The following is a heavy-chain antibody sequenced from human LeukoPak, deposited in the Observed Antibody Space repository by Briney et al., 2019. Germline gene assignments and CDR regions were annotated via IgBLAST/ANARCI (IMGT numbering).Heavy chain of an antibody. D-gene: IGHD2-15*01. V-gene: IGHV3-20*04. CDR2: INWNGGRT. CDR1: GFTFNDYG. Sequence: PGGSLRLSCAASGFTFNDYGMSWVRQAPGKGLEWVSGINWNGGRTGYADSMKGRFIISRDNAKNSLYLQMNSLRAEDTAVYYCARDLEDTDFDYWGQGTLVTVSS. J-gene: IGHJ4*02. CDR3: ARDLEDTDFDY.